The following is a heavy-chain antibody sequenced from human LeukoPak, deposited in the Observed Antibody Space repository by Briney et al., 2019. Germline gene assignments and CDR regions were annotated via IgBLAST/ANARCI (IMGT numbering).Heavy chain of an antibody. CDR1: GFSFSTYA. CDR2: ISAGGATI. D-gene: IGHD1-26*01. CDR3: AKDSGGTYFYYYYYMDV. V-gene: IGHV3-23*01. J-gene: IGHJ6*03. Sequence: GGSLRLSCAASGFSFSTYAMSWVRQAPGKGLEWVSAISAGGATIYYADSVKGRFTVSRDNSKNTLYLHMSSLRAEDTAIYYCAKDSGGTYFYYYYYMDVWGKGTTVTVSS.